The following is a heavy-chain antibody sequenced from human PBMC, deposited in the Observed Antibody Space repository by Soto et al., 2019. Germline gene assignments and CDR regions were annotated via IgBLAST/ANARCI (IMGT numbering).Heavy chain of an antibody. CDR2: IYYSGST. CDR1: GGSISSYY. D-gene: IGHD3-3*01. CDR3: ARDQVTIFGVEPTGWFDP. J-gene: IGHJ5*02. Sequence: SETLSLTCTVSGGSISSYYWSWIRQPPGKGLEWIGYIYYSGSTNYNPSLKSRVTISVDTSKNQFSLKLSSVTAADTAVYYCARDQVTIFGVEPTGWFDPWGQGTLVTVSS. V-gene: IGHV4-59*01.